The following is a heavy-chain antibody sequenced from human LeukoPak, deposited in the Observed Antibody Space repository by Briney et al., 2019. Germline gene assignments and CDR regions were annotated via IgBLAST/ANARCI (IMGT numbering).Heavy chain of an antibody. CDR2: IYYSGST. Sequence: SETLSLTCTVSGGSISSYYWSWIRRPPGKGLEWIGYIYYSGSTNYNPSLKSRVTISVDTSKNQFSLKLSSVTAADTAVYYCARHWYTGRDFYYFDYWGQGTLVTVSS. V-gene: IGHV4-59*08. J-gene: IGHJ4*02. D-gene: IGHD1-20*01. CDR1: GGSISSYY. CDR3: ARHWYTGRDFYYFDY.